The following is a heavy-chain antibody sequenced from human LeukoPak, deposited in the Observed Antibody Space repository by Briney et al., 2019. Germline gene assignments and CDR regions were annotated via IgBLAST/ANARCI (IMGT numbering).Heavy chain of an antibody. CDR2: INPSGGST. CDR3: ARDFRIRFVHTAPPGY. D-gene: IGHD5-18*01. CDR1: GYTFTSYY. J-gene: IGHJ4*02. Sequence: ASVKVSCKASGYTFTSYYMHWVRQAPGQGLEWMGIINPSGGSTSYAQKFQGRVTMTRDTSTSTVYMELSSLRSEDTAVYYCARDFRIRFVHTAPPGYWGQGTLVTVSS. V-gene: IGHV1-46*01.